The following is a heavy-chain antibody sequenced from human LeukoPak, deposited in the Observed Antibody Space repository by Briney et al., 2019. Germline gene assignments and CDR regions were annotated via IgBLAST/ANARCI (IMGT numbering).Heavy chain of an antibody. D-gene: IGHD6-19*01. CDR1: GDSLTSSHW. CDR3: ARGVGIPLPGNGPHLAY. Sequence: SGTLSLTCAVSGDSLTSSHWWHWVRQSPGRGLEWIGQIYQSGTTKYNPSLHSRVSLSVDTSKNQFSLRLSSVTAADTAVYYCARGVGIPLPGNGPHLAYWGQGTLVTVSS. J-gene: IGHJ4*02. V-gene: IGHV4-4*02. CDR2: IYQSGTT.